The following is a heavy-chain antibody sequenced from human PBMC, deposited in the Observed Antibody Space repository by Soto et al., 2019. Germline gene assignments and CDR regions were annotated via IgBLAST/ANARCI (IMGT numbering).Heavy chain of an antibody. J-gene: IGHJ6*02. V-gene: IGHV4-61*08. Sequence: GTLRLTCTVTRAAFSSCGVCWTWIRQPPGKGLEWIGYIYYRGSTNYNPSLKSRVTISLDTSNNQFSLRLSSVTAADTAVYYCARTFCSTNRCQAHDMDVWGQGTTVTVSS. CDR3: ARTFCSTNRCQAHDMDV. D-gene: IGHD2-2*01. CDR2: IYYRGST. CDR1: RAAFSSCGVC.